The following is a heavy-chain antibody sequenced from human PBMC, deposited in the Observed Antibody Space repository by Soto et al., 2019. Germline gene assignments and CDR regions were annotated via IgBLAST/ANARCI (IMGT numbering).Heavy chain of an antibody. CDR1: GYIFTSHG. J-gene: IGHJ6*03. CDR3: ARAYRYNWRFSYYDIDV. D-gene: IGHD1-20*01. V-gene: IGHV1-18*01. CDR2: ISANNGDV. Sequence: QVQLVQSGAEVKKPGASVKVSCKASGYIFTSHGITWVRQAPGQGLEWMGWISANNGDVNYAPKIQGRLTLATDTSTNTAYMELRRLGSDDTAVYYCARAYRYNWRFSYYDIDVWGKGTTVTVSS.